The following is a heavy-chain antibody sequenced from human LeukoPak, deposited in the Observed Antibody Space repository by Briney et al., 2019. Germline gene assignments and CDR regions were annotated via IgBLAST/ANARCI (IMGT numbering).Heavy chain of an antibody. D-gene: IGHD2-8*01. CDR1: GFTFSSYA. J-gene: IGHJ4*02. V-gene: IGHV3-33*08. CDR3: ARGTMVSLDY. Sequence: GGSLRLSCAASGFTFSSYAMSWVRQAPGKGLEWVAVIWYDGSNKYYADSVKGRFTISRDNSKNTLYLQMNSLRAEDTAVYYCARGTMVSLDYWGQGTLVTVSS. CDR2: IWYDGSNK.